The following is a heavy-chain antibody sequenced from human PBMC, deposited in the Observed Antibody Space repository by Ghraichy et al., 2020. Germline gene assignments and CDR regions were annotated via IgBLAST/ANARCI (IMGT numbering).Heavy chain of an antibody. D-gene: IGHD3-10*01. CDR2: IYWDDDK. CDR3: AHTTDYYGSGSFWFDP. Sequence: SGPTLVKPTQTLTLTCTFSGFSLSTSGVGVGWIRQPPGKALEWLALIYWDDDKRYSPSLKSRLTITKDTSKNQVVLTMTNMDPVDTATYYCAHTTDYYGSGSFWFDPWGQGTLVTVSS. CDR1: GFSLSTSGVG. V-gene: IGHV2-5*02. J-gene: IGHJ5*02.